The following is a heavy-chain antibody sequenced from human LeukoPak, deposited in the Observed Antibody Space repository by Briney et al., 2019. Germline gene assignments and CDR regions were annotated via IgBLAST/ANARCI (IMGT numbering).Heavy chain of an antibody. J-gene: IGHJ6*02. V-gene: IGHV4-39*01. D-gene: IGHD3-10*01. CDR1: SGSIDTNSYY. CDR2: IYYSGNT. CDR3: ARHIRFGELLGPTYGLDV. Sequence: ETLYLSCTVSSGSIDTNSYYWAWIRQPPGKGLEWIGSIYYSGNTYYNPSLKSRVTISVDTSENQFSLKLSSVTAADTAVYYCARHIRFGELLGPTYGLDVWGQGTTVTVSS.